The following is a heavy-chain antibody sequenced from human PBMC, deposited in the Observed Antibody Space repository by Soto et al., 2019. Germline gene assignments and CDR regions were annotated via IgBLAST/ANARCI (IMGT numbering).Heavy chain of an antibody. D-gene: IGHD3-22*01. J-gene: IGHJ6*02. CDR3: ARDYYYDSRVYGMDV. V-gene: IGHV3-21*01. CDR1: GFTFGSPS. Sequence: GGSLRLSCAASGFTFGSPSMNWVLQAPGKGRGWVSSISSSSSYIYYTDSVKGRFTLSRDNAKNSLYLQMNSLRAEDTAVYYCARDYYYDSRVYGMDVWGQGTTVTVSS. CDR2: ISSSSSYI.